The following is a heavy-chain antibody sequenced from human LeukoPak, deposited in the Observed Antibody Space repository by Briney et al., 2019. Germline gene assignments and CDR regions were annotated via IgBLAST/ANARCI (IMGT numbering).Heavy chain of an antibody. CDR2: ISGSGGST. CDR1: GFTFSSYA. J-gene: IGHJ6*02. CDR3: AKSLLHCSSTSCYGGDGYYYYYGMDV. V-gene: IGHV3-23*01. Sequence: PGGSLRLSCAASGFTFSSYAMSWVRQAPGKGLERVSAISGSGGSTYYADTVKGRFTISRDNSKNTLYLQMNSLSAEDTAVYYCAKSLLHCSSTSCYGGDGYYYYYGMDVWGQGTTVTVSS. D-gene: IGHD2-2*01.